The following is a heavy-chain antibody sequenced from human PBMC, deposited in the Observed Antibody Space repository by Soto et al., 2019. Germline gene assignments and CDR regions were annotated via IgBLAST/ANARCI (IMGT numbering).Heavy chain of an antibody. V-gene: IGHV3-23*01. CDR3: AKLLVVVVADDTDY. CDR1: GFTFSSYA. J-gene: IGHJ4*02. D-gene: IGHD2-15*01. CDR2: IRGSGGST. Sequence: EVQLLESGGGLVQPGGSLRLSCAASGFTFSSYAMSWVRQAPGKGLEWVSAIRGSGGSTYYADSVKGRFTISRDNSKNMLHRQINSLRAEDTAVYYCAKLLVVVVADDTDYWGQGTLVTVS.